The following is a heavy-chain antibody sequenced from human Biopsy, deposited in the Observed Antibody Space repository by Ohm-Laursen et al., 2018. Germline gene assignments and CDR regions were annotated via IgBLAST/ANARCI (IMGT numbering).Heavy chain of an antibody. CDR2: ISGNGGET. Sequence: SLRLSCAASGFTFTDYYMSWIRQLPGKGLEWVSYISGNGGETYYADSVEGRFTISRDNARNSLYLQMNSLRSEDTALYYCAKDRYPSSWHYYYGMDVWGQGTTVAVSS. D-gene: IGHD6-13*01. CDR1: GFTFTDYY. V-gene: IGHV3-11*05. J-gene: IGHJ6*02. CDR3: AKDRYPSSWHYYYGMDV.